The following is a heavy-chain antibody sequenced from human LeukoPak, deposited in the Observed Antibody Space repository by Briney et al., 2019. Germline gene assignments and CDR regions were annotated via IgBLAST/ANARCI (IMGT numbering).Heavy chain of an antibody. CDR1: RFTFMNYA. Sequence: PGRSLRLSCAASRFTFMNYAMSWVRQAPGKGLEWVSGVSGGGTSTYYADSVKGRFTISRDNSKNTLYLQMNTLRAEDTAVYYCAKDRDDYVWGSYLGAFDIWGQGTMVTVSS. J-gene: IGHJ3*02. D-gene: IGHD3-16*01. CDR3: AKDRDDYVWGSYLGAFDI. CDR2: VSGGGTST. V-gene: IGHV3-23*01.